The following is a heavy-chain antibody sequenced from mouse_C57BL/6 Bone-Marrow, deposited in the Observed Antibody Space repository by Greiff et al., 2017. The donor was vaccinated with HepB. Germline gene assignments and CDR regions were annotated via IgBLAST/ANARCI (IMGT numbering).Heavy chain of an antibody. D-gene: IGHD2-5*01. CDR1: GYAFSSSW. V-gene: IGHV1-82*01. CDR3: ARGEGYYSNRFAY. Sequence: VKLQQSGPELVKPGASVKISCKASGYAFSSSWMNWVKQRPGKGLEWIGRIYPGDGDTNYNGKFKGKATLTAAKSSSTAYMQLSSLTSEDSAVYFCARGEGYYSNRFAYWGQGTLVTVSA. CDR2: IYPGDGDT. J-gene: IGHJ3*01.